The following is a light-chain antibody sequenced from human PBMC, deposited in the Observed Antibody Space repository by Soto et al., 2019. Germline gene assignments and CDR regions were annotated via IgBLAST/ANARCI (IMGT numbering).Light chain of an antibody. V-gene: IGKV1-5*03. CDR1: QSISNW. Sequence: DIQMTQSPSTLSASVGDTVTITCRASQSISNWLAWYQQKPGQAPKLLVHKASTLESGVPSRLSGSGSGTDFTLTISSLQPDDFATFYCQQYDRVPYTVGQGAKLVIK. J-gene: IGKJ2*01. CDR3: QQYDRVPYT. CDR2: KAS.